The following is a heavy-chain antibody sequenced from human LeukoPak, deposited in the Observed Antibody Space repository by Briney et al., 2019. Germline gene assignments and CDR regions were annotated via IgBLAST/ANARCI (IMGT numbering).Heavy chain of an antibody. CDR2: INEDGSEK. J-gene: IGHJ4*02. V-gene: IGHV3-7*01. D-gene: IGHD6-19*01. CDR3: TRDSGRFRLDY. CDR1: EFSVGSNY. Sequence: GGSLRLSCAASEFSVGSNYMTWVRQAPGKGLEWVASINEDGSEKYYVDSVKGRFTVSRDNAKNSLYLQINSLRVEDTAVFYCTRDSGRFRLDYWGQGILVTVSS.